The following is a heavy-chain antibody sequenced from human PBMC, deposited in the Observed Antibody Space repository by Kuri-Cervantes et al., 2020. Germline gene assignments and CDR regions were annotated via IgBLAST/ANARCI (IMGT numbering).Heavy chain of an antibody. Sequence: GESLKISCAASGFTFSSYAMHWVRQAPGKGLEWVAVISYDGSNKYYADSVKGRFTISRDNSKNTLYLQMNSLRAEDTAVYCCARERARFEIYTMDVWGQGTTVTVSS. CDR2: ISYDGSNK. J-gene: IGHJ6*02. CDR1: GFTFSSYA. CDR3: ARERARFEIYTMDV. V-gene: IGHV3-30-3*01. D-gene: IGHD3-10*01.